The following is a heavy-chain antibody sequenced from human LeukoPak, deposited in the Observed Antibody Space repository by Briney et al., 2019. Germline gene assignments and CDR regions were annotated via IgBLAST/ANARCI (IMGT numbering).Heavy chain of an antibody. J-gene: IGHJ3*02. CDR3: AKTGDYFDSTDYYRPDAFDI. V-gene: IGHV1-8*01. Sequence: ASVKVSCKASGYTFTSYDINWVRQATGQGLEWMGWMNPNSGNTGYAQKFQGRVTMTRNTSISTAYMELSSLRAEDTALYYCAKTGDYFDSTDYYRPDAFDIWGQGTMVTVSS. CDR1: GYTFTSYD. D-gene: IGHD3-22*01. CDR2: MNPNSGNT.